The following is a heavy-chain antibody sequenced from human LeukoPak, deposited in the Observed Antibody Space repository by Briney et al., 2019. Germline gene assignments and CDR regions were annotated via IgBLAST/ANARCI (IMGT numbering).Heavy chain of an antibody. CDR3: AKGYYYDSSGYEY. CDR2: ISSGDRT. D-gene: IGHD3-22*01. CDR1: GFTFSSYA. Sequence: GGSLRLSCAASGFTFSSYAMNWVRQAPGKGLEWVAGISSGDRTFHAESVKGRFTISRDNSKNTLYLQMNSLRAEDTAVYYCAKGYYYDSSGYEYWGQGTLVTVSS. V-gene: IGHV3-23*01. J-gene: IGHJ4*02.